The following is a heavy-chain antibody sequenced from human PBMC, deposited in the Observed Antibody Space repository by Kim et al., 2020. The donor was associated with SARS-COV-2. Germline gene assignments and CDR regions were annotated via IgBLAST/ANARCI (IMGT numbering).Heavy chain of an antibody. CDR3: ARAGYSSSWYPRSWFDP. CDR2: INHSGST. D-gene: IGHD6-13*01. V-gene: IGHV4-34*01. J-gene: IGHJ5*02. Sequence: SETLSLTCAVYGGSFSGYYWSWIRQPPGKGLEWIGEINHSGSTNYNPSLRSRVTISVDTSKNQFSLKLSSVTAADTAVYYCARAGYSSSWYPRSWFDPWGQGTLVIVSS. CDR1: GGSFSGYY.